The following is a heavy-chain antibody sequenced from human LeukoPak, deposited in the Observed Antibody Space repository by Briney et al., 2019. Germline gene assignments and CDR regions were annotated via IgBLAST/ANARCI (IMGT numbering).Heavy chain of an antibody. D-gene: IGHD1-26*01. J-gene: IGHJ4*02. Sequence: PGGSLRLSCAASGFTFSSYGMHWVRQAPGKGLEWVAVISYDGSNKYYADSVKGRFTISRDNSKNTLYLQMNSLRAEDTAVYYCARVRYSGSYGNFDYWGQGTLVTVSS. CDR1: GFTFSSYG. V-gene: IGHV3-30*03. CDR2: ISYDGSNK. CDR3: ARVRYSGSYGNFDY.